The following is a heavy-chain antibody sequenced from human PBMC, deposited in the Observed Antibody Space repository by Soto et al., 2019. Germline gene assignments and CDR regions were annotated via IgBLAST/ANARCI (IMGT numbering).Heavy chain of an antibody. J-gene: IGHJ4*02. V-gene: IGHV3-15*01. D-gene: IGHD1-26*01. CDR1: VFTINIAC. CDR2: IKSKGSGGTA. Sequence: PWWSXRLSCASSVFTINIACIILFRHAPGKGLEWVGRIKSKGSGGTADYAAPVKGRFTISRDDSKSMLYLKMNSLKTEDTAMYYCIKTYNGNKARNYIELWGQGTPV. CDR3: IKTYNGNKARNYIEL.